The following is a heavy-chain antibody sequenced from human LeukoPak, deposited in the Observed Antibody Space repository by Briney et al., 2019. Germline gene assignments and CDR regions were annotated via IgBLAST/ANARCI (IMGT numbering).Heavy chain of an antibody. J-gene: IGHJ4*02. Sequence: GGSLRLYCAASGFTFSSYEMNWVRQAPGKGLEWVSYISSSGSTIYYADSVKGRFTISRDNAKNSLYLQMNSLRAEDTAVYYCVGGSGSHYTYSFDYWGQGTLVTVSS. V-gene: IGHV3-48*03. CDR1: GFTFSSYE. CDR2: ISSSGSTI. CDR3: VGGSGSHYTYSFDY. D-gene: IGHD3-10*01.